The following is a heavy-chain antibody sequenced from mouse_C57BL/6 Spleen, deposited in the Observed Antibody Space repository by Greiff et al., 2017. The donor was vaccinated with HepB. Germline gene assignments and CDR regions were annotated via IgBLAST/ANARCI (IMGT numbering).Heavy chain of an antibody. CDR2: ISDGGSYT. CDR1: GFTFSSYA. V-gene: IGHV5-4*01. J-gene: IGHJ1*03. D-gene: IGHD1-1*01. Sequence: EVQVVESGGGLVKPGGSLKLSCAASGFTFSSYAMSWVRQTPEKRLEWVATISDGGSYTYYPDNVKGRFTISRDNAKNNLDLQMSHLKSEDTAMYYCARDFPYYYGSSPRYFDVWGTGTTVTVSS. CDR3: ARDFPYYYGSSPRYFDV.